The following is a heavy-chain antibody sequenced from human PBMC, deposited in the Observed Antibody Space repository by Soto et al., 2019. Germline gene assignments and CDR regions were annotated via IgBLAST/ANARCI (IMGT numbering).Heavy chain of an antibody. CDR1: GGSISSGGYS. J-gene: IGHJ4*02. D-gene: IGHD3-3*01. CDR2: IYHSGST. V-gene: IGHV4-30-2*01. Sequence: PSETLSLTCAVSGGSISSGGYSWSWIRQPPGKGLEWIGYIYHSGSTYYNPSLKSRVTISVDRSKNQFSLKLSSVTAADTAVYYCARPGFLEWLIDYWGQGTLVTVSS. CDR3: ARPGFLEWLIDY.